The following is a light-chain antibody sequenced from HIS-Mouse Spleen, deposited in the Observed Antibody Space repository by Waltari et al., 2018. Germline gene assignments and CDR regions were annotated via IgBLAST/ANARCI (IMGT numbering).Light chain of an antibody. CDR3: QQSYSTPNT. V-gene: IGKV1-39*01. Sequence: DIQMTQSPSSLSASVGDRVTITCRASQSISSYLNWYQQKPGKAPKLLIYAASSLQSGVTSRFSGSGSGTDFTLTISSLQPEDFATYYCQQSYSTPNTFGQVTKLEIK. CDR1: QSISSY. CDR2: AAS. J-gene: IGKJ2*01.